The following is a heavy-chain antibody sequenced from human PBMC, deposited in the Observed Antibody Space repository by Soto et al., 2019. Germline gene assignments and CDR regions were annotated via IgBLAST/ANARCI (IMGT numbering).Heavy chain of an antibody. J-gene: IGHJ4*02. D-gene: IGHD2-2*01. V-gene: IGHV3-21*01. CDR3: AREDSIVIPAVSDF. Sequence: GGSLRLSCTVSGFAFNNYGINWVRQAPGQGLEWVSSISKSDYTYYSDSVKGRFTISRDNAKNSVSLQMNTLRVEDTAVYYCAREDSIVIPAVSDFWGQGTLVTVSS. CDR2: ISKSDYT. CDR1: GFAFNNYG.